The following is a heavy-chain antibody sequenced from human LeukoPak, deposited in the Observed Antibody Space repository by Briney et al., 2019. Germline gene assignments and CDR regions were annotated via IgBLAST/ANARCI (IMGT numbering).Heavy chain of an antibody. D-gene: IGHD3-3*01. Sequence: PGGSLRLSCAASGFTFSSYAMHWVRQAPGKGLEWVAVISYDGSNKYYADSVKGRFTISRDNSKNTLYLQMNSLRAEDTAVYYCAYDLRYWGQGTLVTVSS. V-gene: IGHV3-30*04. CDR3: AYDLRY. CDR2: ISYDGSNK. CDR1: GFTFSSYA. J-gene: IGHJ4*02.